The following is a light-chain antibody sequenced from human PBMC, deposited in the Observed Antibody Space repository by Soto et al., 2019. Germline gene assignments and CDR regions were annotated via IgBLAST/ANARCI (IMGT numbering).Light chain of an antibody. CDR3: QQYGSTPLYT. CDR1: QSVSSSY. V-gene: IGKV3-20*01. CDR2: GAS. J-gene: IGKJ2*01. Sequence: EIVLTQSRGTLSLSPGERATLSCRASQSVSSSYLAWYQQKPGQAPRLLIYGASSRATGIPDRFSGSGSGTDFTLTISRLEPEDFAVYYCQQYGSTPLYTFGQGTNLEIK.